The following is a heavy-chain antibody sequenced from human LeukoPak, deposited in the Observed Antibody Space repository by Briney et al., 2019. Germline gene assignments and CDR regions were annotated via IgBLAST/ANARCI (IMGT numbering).Heavy chain of an antibody. CDR1: GLTFDDYA. CDR2: ISWNSGSI. D-gene: IGHD6-19*01. CDR3: AKDVASSGWAFDI. J-gene: IGHJ3*02. V-gene: IGHV3-9*03. Sequence: PGRSLRLSCAASGLTFDDYAMHWVRQAPGKGLEWVSGISWNSGSIGYADSVKGRFTISRDNAKNSLYLQMNSLRAEDMALYYCAKDVASSGWAFDIWGQGTMVTVSS.